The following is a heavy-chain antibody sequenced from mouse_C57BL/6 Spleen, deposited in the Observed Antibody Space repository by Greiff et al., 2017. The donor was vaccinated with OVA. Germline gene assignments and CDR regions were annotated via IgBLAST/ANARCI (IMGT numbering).Heavy chain of an antibody. CDR1: GYAFSSYW. Sequence: QVQLKESGAELVKPGASVKISCKASGYAFSSYWMNWVKQRPGKGLEWIGQIYPGDGDTNYNEKFKGKATLTADTSSSTAYMQFSSLTSEDSAVYFCAREGSYYGSSPSAMDYWGQGTSVTVAS. J-gene: IGHJ4*01. D-gene: IGHD1-1*01. V-gene: IGHV1-80*01. CDR2: IYPGDGDT. CDR3: AREGSYYGSSPSAMDY.